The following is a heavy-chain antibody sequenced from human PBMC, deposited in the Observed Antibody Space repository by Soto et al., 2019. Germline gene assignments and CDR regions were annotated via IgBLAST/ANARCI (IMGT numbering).Heavy chain of an antibody. D-gene: IGHD2-8*02. CDR1: GYTFTSYD. Sequence: QVQLVQSGAEVKKPGASVKVSCKASGYTFTSYDINWVRQAPGQGLEWMGWMNPNTGNTGYAQKFQGRFILTRDTSISTAYMELSSLTSEDTAEYYCARNPANTGDLEYWGQGTLVTVSS. J-gene: IGHJ4*02. V-gene: IGHV1-8*01. CDR2: MNPNTGNT. CDR3: ARNPANTGDLEY.